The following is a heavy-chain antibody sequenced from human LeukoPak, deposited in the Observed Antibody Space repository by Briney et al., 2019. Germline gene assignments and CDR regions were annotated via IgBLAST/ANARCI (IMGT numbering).Heavy chain of an antibody. D-gene: IGHD3-22*01. CDR1: GGSISSSSYY. Sequence: SETLSLTCTVSGGSISSSSYYWGWIRQPPGKGLEWIGSIYYSGSTYYNPSLKSRVTISVDTSKNQFSLKLSSVTAADTAVYYCAREGYYDSSGYSTAVDYWGQGTLVTVSS. CDR3: AREGYYDSSGYSTAVDY. V-gene: IGHV4-39*07. J-gene: IGHJ4*02. CDR2: IYYSGST.